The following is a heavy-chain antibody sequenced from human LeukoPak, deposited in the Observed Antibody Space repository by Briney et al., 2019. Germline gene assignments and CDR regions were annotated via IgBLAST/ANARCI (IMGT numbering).Heavy chain of an antibody. CDR1: GFTFSSYA. Sequence: GGSLRLSCAASGFTFSSYAMRGVRRAPGEGVVWVIAISGNGGNTYYADSVKGRFTISRDTSKNTLYLQMNSLRADDTAVYDCAKGWRYGDYNLRHGFDYWGQGTLVTVSS. D-gene: IGHD4-17*01. CDR2: ISGNGGNT. V-gene: IGHV3-23*01. CDR3: AKGWRYGDYNLRHGFDY. J-gene: IGHJ4*02.